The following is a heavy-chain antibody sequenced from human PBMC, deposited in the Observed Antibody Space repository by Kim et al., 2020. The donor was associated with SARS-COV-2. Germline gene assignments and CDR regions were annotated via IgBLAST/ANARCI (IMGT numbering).Heavy chain of an antibody. V-gene: IGHV4-39*07. J-gene: IGHJ5*02. Sequence: HKSRVSISVDTSKNQFSLKLSSVTAADTAVYYCARGEYYDFWSGYVVSWFDPWGQGTLVTVSS. D-gene: IGHD3-3*01. CDR3: ARGEYYDFWSGYVVSWFDP.